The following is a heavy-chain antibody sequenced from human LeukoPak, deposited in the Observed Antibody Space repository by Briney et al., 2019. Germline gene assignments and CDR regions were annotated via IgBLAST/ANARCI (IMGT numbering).Heavy chain of an antibody. J-gene: IGHJ4*02. CDR1: GASISSGGYY. V-gene: IGHV4-31*03. CDR2: IYYSGST. D-gene: IGHD3-22*01. Sequence: PSQTLSLTCTVSGASISSGGYYWSWIRQHPGKGLEWIGYIYYSGSTYYNPSLKSRVTISVDTSKNQFSLKLSSVTAADTAVYYCARGLSSGYYYVPPYYFDYWGQGTLVTVSS. CDR3: ARGLSSGYYYVPPYYFDY.